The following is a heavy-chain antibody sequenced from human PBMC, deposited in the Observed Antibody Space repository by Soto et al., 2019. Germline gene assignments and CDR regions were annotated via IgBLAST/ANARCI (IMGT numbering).Heavy chain of an antibody. CDR3: ARDRGIAVAGEPIDY. J-gene: IGHJ4*02. D-gene: IGHD6-19*01. CDR2: ISAYNGNT. V-gene: IGHV1-18*01. CDR1: GYTFTSYG. Sequence: ASVKVSCKASGYTFTSYGISWVRQAPGQGLEWMGWISAYNGNTNYAQKLQGRVTMTTDTSTSTAYMELRSLRSDDTAVYYCARDRGIAVAGEPIDYWGQGTLVTVSS.